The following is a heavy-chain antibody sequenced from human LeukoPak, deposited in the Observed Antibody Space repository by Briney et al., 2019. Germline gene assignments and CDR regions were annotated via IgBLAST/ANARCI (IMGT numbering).Heavy chain of an antibody. D-gene: IGHD3-9*01. Sequence: GASVKVSCKASGFTFTSSAMQWVRQARGQRLEWIGWIVVGSGNTNYAQKFQERVTITRDMSTSTAYMELSSLRSEDTAVYYCAAAGYDILTNDQSYGMDVWGQGTTVTVSS. CDR1: GFTFTSSA. J-gene: IGHJ6*02. CDR3: AAAGYDILTNDQSYGMDV. V-gene: IGHV1-58*02. CDR2: IVVGSGNT.